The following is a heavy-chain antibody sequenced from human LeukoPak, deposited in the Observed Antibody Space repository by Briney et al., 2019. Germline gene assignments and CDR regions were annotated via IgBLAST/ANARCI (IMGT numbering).Heavy chain of an antibody. CDR1: GYTLTELS. CDR3: SAADTRGYYIDY. J-gene: IGHJ4*02. V-gene: IGHV1-24*01. Sequence: ASVKVSCKVSGYTLTELSMHWVRQAPGKGLEWMGGFDPEDGETIYAQKFQGRVTMTEDTSTDTAYMELSSLRSEDTAVYYCSAADTRGYYIDYWGQGTLVTVSS. CDR2: FDPEDGET.